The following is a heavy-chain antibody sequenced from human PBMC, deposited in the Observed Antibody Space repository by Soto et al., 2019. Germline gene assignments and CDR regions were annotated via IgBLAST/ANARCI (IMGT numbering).Heavy chain of an antibody. CDR2: INSDGSST. J-gene: IGHJ4*02. V-gene: IGHV3-74*01. Sequence: GGSLRLSCAAPGLPFSSYWMHWVRQAPGKGLVWVSRINSDGSSTSYADSVKGRFTISRDNAKNTLYLQMNSLRAEDTAVYYCARGGSYHPPDYWGQRTLVTVS. CDR3: ARGGSYHPPDY. D-gene: IGHD1-26*01. CDR1: GLPFSSYW.